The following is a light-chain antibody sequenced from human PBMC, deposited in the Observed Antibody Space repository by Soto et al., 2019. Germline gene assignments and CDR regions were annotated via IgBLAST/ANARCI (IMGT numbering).Light chain of an antibody. CDR1: QTILHSDGNTY. Sequence: DLVLTQTPLSLSVTPGQTASISCESSQTILHSDGNTYLYWYLQKEGQPPQXXIYEVSKRFSGVPDRFSGSGSGTDLTMKISRVEAEDVGVDDCMRSVQPPITFGQGTRLEIK. CDR2: EVS. J-gene: IGKJ5*01. V-gene: IGKV2D-29*01. CDR3: MRSVQPPIT.